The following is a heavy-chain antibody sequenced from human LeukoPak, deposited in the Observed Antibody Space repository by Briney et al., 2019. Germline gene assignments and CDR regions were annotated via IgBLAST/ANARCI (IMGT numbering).Heavy chain of an antibody. Sequence: SETLSLTCTVSGYSISSGYYWGWIRQPPGKGLGWIGEINHSGSTNYNPSLKSRVTISVDTSKNQFSLKLSSVTAADTAVYYCARQTGSGLFILPGGQGTLVTVSS. V-gene: IGHV4-38-2*02. CDR3: ARQTGSGLFILP. CDR2: INHSGST. CDR1: GYSISSGYY. J-gene: IGHJ4*02. D-gene: IGHD3/OR15-3a*01.